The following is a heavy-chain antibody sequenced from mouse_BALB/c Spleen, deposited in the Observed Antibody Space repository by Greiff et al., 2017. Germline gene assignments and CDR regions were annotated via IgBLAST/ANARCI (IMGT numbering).Heavy chain of an antibody. V-gene: IGHV1-63*02. CDR3: ARLWDGYYVDY. Sequence: VKVVESGAELVRPGTSVKISCKASGYTFTNYWLGWVKQRPGHGLEWIGDIYPGGGYTNYNEKFKGKATLTADTSSSTAYMQLSSLTSEDSAVYFCARLWDGYYVDYWGQGTTLTVSS. CDR1: GYTFTNYW. D-gene: IGHD2-3*01. CDR2: IYPGGGYT. J-gene: IGHJ2*01.